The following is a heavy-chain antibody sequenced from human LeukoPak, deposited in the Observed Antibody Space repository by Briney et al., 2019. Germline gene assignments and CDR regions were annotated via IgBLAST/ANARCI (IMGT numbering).Heavy chain of an antibody. CDR1: GFTFSDYY. J-gene: IGHJ4*02. V-gene: IGHV3-23*01. Sequence: PGGSLRLSCAASGFTFSDYYMSWVRQAPGKGLEWVSAISGSGGSTYYADSVKGRFTISRDNSKNTLYLQMNSLRAEDTAVYYCARAAPYYYDSSGYYYFDYWGQGTLVTVSS. D-gene: IGHD3-22*01. CDR2: ISGSGGST. CDR3: ARAAPYYYDSSGYYYFDY.